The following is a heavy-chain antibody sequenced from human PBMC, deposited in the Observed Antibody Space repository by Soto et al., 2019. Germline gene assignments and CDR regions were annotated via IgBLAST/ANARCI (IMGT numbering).Heavy chain of an antibody. CDR2: INHLETT. V-gene: IGHV4-30-2*01. Sequence: SETLSLTCTVSGASITFGGYSWSWIRQTPGKGLEWIGYINHLETTFYNPSFESRLTLSIDRAKNQFSLKLHSMSAADRAVYFCARGGGSEYFDYWGQGILVTVSS. D-gene: IGHD1-26*01. J-gene: IGHJ4*02. CDR1: GASITFGGYS. CDR3: ARGGGSEYFDY.